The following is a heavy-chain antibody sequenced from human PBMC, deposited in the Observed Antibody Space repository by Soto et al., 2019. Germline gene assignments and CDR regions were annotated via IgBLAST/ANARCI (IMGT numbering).Heavy chain of an antibody. CDR2: IKSKTDGGTT. Sequence: PGGSLRLSCAASGFTFSNAWMSWVRQAPGKGLEWVGRIKSKTDGGTTDYAAPVKGRFTISRDDSKNTLYLQMNSLKTEDTAVYYCTINNRTYYYGMDVWGQGNTVTVSS. CDR3: TINNRTYYYGMDV. CDR1: GFTFSNAW. J-gene: IGHJ6*02. V-gene: IGHV3-15*01.